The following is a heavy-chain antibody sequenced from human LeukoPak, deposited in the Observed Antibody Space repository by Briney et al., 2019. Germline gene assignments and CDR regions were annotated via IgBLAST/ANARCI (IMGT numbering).Heavy chain of an antibody. J-gene: IGHJ4*01. D-gene: IGHD4-11*01. Sequence: GESLKISCKGSEDTFTNYWIGWVRQMPGKAPEWMGVIYPGDSDTRYSPSFEGQVTISADKTINTAYLHWSSLKASDTAMYYCARRNGDFDSWGQGTLVTVSS. CDR1: EDTFTNYW. V-gene: IGHV5-51*01. CDR2: IYPGDSDT. CDR3: ARRNGDFDS.